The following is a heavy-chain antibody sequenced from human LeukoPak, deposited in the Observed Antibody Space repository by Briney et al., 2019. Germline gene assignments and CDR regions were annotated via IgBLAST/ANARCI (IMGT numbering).Heavy chain of an antibody. J-gene: IGHJ6*02. V-gene: IGHV5-51*01. CDR1: GYSFTSYW. D-gene: IGHD1-26*01. CDR3: ARKEWGFYYYGMDV. Sequence: GESLKISCKTSGYSFTSYWISWVRQMPGKGLEWMGIIYPGDSDTRYSPSFQGQVTISADKSISTAFLQWSSLKATDSAMYYCARKEWGFYYYGMDVWGQGTTVTVSS. CDR2: IYPGDSDT.